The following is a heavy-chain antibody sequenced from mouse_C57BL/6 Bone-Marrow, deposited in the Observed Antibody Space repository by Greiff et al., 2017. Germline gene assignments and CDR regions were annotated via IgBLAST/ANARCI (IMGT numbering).Heavy chain of an antibody. D-gene: IGHD2-1*01. CDR3: ARWGIYYGNYPYAMDY. V-gene: IGHV1-64*01. J-gene: IGHJ4*01. CDR2: IHPNSGST. Sequence: VQLQQPGAELVKPGASVKLSCKASGYTFTSYWMHWVKQRPGQGLEWIGMIHPNSGSTNYNEKFKSKATLTVDKSSSTAYMQLSSLTSEDSAVYYGARWGIYYGNYPYAMDYWGQGTSVTVSS. CDR1: GYTFTSYW.